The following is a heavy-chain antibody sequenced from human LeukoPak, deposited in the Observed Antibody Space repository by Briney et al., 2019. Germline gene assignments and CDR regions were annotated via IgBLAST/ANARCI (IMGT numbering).Heavy chain of an antibody. D-gene: IGHD1-1*01. Sequence: GGSLRLSCAASGFTFSSYGVHWVRQAPGKGLEWVAVISYDGSNKYYEDSVKGRFTISRDNSKNTLYLQMNSLRAEDTAVYYCAKDWQLVDYWGQGTLVTVSS. CDR2: ISYDGSNK. J-gene: IGHJ4*02. CDR3: AKDWQLVDY. CDR1: GFTFSSYG. V-gene: IGHV3-30*18.